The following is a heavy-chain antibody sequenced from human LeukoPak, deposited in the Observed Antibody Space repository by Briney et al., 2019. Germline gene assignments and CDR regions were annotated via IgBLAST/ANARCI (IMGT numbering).Heavy chain of an antibody. CDR3: ARFDHVWETHGMDAFDL. Sequence: SETLSLTCAVSGFSINVGYSWGWIRQSPGKGLEWIGNICLSGTTYYNPSLRSRVTISRDTSKNQFSLRLSSVPAADTAVYYCARFDHVWETHGMDAFDLWGQGTMVTVSS. CDR2: ICLSGTT. CDR1: GFSINVGYS. D-gene: IGHD3-16*01. J-gene: IGHJ3*01. V-gene: IGHV4-38-2*01.